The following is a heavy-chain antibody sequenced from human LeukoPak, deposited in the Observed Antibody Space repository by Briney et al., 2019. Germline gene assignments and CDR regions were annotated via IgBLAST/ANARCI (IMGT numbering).Heavy chain of an antibody. V-gene: IGHV4-59*01. CDR1: GGSISSYY. D-gene: IGHD1-7*01. CDR3: ARRSRTYYFDY. Sequence: SETLSLTSTVSGGSISSYYWSWIRQPPGKGLEWIGYISYSGSTNYNPSLKSRLIISVDTSKNQFSLKLSSVTAADTAVYFCARRSRTYYFDYWGQGTLVTVSS. J-gene: IGHJ4*02. CDR2: ISYSGST.